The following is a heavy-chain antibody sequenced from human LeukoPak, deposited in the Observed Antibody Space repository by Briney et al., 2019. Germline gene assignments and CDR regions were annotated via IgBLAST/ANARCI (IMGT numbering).Heavy chain of an antibody. V-gene: IGHV3-23*01. CDR2: ISGSGGST. J-gene: IGHJ5*02. CDR1: GFTFSSYA. D-gene: IGHD1-26*01. CDR3: AKNLVGATRGWFDP. Sequence: PGGSLRLSCAASGFTFSSYAMSWVRQAPGKGLEWVSAISGSGGSTYYADSVKGRFTISRDNPKNTLYLQMNSLRAEDTAVYYCAKNLVGATRGWFDPWGQGTLVTVSS.